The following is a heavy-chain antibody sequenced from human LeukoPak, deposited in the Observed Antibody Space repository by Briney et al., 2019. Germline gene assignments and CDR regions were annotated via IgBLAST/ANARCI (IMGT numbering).Heavy chain of an antibody. V-gene: IGHV3-53*01. CDR3: ARDNSGSIDY. J-gene: IGHJ4*02. D-gene: IGHD1-1*01. Sequence: GGSLRLTCVASGFTVSSNYMNWVRQAPGKGLAWVSIIYSGERTYYADSVKGRFTISRDTSKNTLYLHMNSLRAEDTGMYYCARDNSGSIDYWDQGTLVTVSS. CDR2: IYSGERT. CDR1: GFTVSSNY.